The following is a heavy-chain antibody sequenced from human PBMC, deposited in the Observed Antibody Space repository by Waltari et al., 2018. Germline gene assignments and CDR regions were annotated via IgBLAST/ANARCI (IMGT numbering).Heavy chain of an antibody. V-gene: IGHV3-23*01. CDR2: ISVSDAT. D-gene: IGHD1-20*01. CDR3: ATPFYNWDDPLHS. Sequence: EVQLLESGGDLVRPGGSLRLSCAFAVASFGTPAINWFRLAPGTGLGWVSGISVSDATYYADSVKGRFTISRDTSKNTVFLQMNGLRAEDTAVYYCATPFYNWDDPLHSWGQGTLVTVSS. CDR1: VASFGTPA. J-gene: IGHJ4*02.